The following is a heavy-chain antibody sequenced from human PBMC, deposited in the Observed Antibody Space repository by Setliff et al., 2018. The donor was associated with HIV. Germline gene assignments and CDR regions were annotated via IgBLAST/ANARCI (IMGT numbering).Heavy chain of an antibody. Sequence: PSETLSLTCTVSGGSISSSSYYWGWVRQPPGKGLEWIGSMYYSGSTYYTPSLKSRITISLDTSKNQFSLRVRSVTAADTAVYYCARVFVDTAVLRVLEYYFDSWGRGTLVTVSS. J-gene: IGHJ4*02. CDR2: MYYSGST. CDR1: GGSISSSSYY. V-gene: IGHV4-39*07. D-gene: IGHD5-18*01. CDR3: ARVFVDTAVLRVLEYYFDS.